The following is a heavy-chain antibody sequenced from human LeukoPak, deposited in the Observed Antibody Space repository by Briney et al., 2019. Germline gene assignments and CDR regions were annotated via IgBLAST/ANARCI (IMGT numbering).Heavy chain of an antibody. V-gene: IGHV3-23*01. CDR3: AKWGDSDGLTGYYDSDC. Sequence: GASLRLSCAASGFIFSNYAMSWVRQAPGKGLEWVSAITGSGGTTWYADSVKGHFTISRDNSKNTLYLQMNSLGADDTAIYYCAKWGDSDGLTGYYDSDCWGQGTLVTVSS. CDR1: GFIFSNYA. CDR2: ITGSGGTT. D-gene: IGHD3-9*01. J-gene: IGHJ4*02.